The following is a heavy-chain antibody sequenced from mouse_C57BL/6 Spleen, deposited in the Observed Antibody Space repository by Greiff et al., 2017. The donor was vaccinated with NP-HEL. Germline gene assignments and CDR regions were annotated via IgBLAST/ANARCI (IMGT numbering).Heavy chain of an antibody. D-gene: IGHD4-1*01. CDR1: GYTFTSYW. J-gene: IGHJ4*01. CDR2: IHPISGST. Sequence: VQLQQPGAELVKPGASVQLSCKASGYTFTSYWMHWVKQRPGQGLEWIGMIHPISGSTNYNEKFKSKATLPVDKSSSTAYMQLSSLTSEDSAVYYCAKRTGAYAMDYWGQGTSVTVSS. V-gene: IGHV1-64*01. CDR3: AKRTGAYAMDY.